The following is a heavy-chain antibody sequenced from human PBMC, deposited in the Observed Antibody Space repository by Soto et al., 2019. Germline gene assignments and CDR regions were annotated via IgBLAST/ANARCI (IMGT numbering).Heavy chain of an antibody. CDR3: ATDGGYTSSSAYSYFMDV. Sequence: QAQLVQSGAEVKRPGSSVKVSCKASGDTFSSYSISWVRQAPGQGLEWMGRIIPIVGTPNYAKKFQGRVTFSADKTTSAAYMVLNSLISDDTAVYYCATDGGYTSSSAYSYFMDVWGKGTTVNVSS. J-gene: IGHJ6*03. CDR2: IIPIVGTP. CDR1: GDTFSSYS. V-gene: IGHV1-69*08. D-gene: IGHD1-1*01.